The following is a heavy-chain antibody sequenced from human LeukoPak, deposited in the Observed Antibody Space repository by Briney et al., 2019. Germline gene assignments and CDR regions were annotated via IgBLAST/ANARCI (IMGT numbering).Heavy chain of an antibody. Sequence: PGGSLRLSCAASGFTFNNYAVGWVRQAPGKGREWVSAISGGGVRTYYADSVKGRFTISRDNFKTTLYLQMNSLRAEDTAVYYCAKNVNGGNWYYFDHWGQGTLVTVSS. J-gene: IGHJ4*02. CDR1: GFTFNNYA. V-gene: IGHV3-23*01. D-gene: IGHD1-20*01. CDR2: ISGGGVRT. CDR3: AKNVNGGNWYYFDH.